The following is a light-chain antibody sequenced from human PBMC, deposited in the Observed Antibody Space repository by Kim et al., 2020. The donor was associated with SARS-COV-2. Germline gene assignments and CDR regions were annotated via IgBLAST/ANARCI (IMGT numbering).Light chain of an antibody. Sequence: DIQMTQSPSTLSASVGDTVSITCRASESISKWLAWYQQKPGRAPNLLIYDSSNLESGVPSRFSGSGSGTEFTLTISSLQPDDFATYYCLQYNAYSLRTFGQGTKVEI. V-gene: IGKV1-5*01. CDR2: DSS. J-gene: IGKJ1*01. CDR1: ESISKW. CDR3: LQYNAYSLRT.